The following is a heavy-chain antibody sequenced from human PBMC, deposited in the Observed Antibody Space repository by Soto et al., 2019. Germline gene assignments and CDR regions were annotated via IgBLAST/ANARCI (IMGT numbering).Heavy chain of an antibody. CDR3: AKSFSSNWYDYFDY. V-gene: IGHV3-23*01. CDR2: ISGSGATT. D-gene: IGHD6-13*01. J-gene: IGHJ4*02. Sequence: SLRLSCAASGITFIADAMSWVRQAPGKGLEWVSAISGSGATTYYADSVKGRFTISRDKSKNTLYLQMNSLRAEDTALYYCAKSFSSNWYDYFDYWGQGSPVTVSS. CDR1: GITFIADA.